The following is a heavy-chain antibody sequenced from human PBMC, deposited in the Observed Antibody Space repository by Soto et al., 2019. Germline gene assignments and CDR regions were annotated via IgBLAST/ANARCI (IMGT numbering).Heavy chain of an antibody. CDR1: GGSISSYY. CDR2: IYYSGST. D-gene: IGHD2-15*01. CDR3: ARDGDCSGGSCYNSFDP. J-gene: IGHJ5*02. V-gene: IGHV4-59*01. Sequence: SETLSLTCTVSGGSISSYYWSWIRQPPGKGLEWIGYIYYSGSTNYNPSLKSRVTISVDTSKNQFSLKLSSVTAADTAVYYCARDGDCSGGSCYNSFDPWGQGTLVTVSS.